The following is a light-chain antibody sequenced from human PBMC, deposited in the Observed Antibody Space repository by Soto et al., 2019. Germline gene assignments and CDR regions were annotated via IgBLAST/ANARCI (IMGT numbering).Light chain of an antibody. Sequence: EIVLTPSPGTLSLSPGERATLSCRASQSVSNNYLAWYQQKPGQAPRLLIYGASNRATGIPDRFSGSGSGTDFTLTISRLEPEDFAVYYCQQYGRSSLTFGGGTKVDIK. V-gene: IGKV3-20*01. CDR2: GAS. CDR3: QQYGRSSLT. J-gene: IGKJ4*01. CDR1: QSVSNNY.